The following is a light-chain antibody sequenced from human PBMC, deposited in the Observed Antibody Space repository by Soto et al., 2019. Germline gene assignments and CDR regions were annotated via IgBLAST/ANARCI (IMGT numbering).Light chain of an antibody. J-gene: IGLJ3*02. CDR3: ASWDDSLSGHWV. CDR2: SND. V-gene: IGLV1-47*02. Sequence: QSVLTQPPSASGTPGQRVTISCSGSSSNIGDNYVYWYQHLPGTAPKLLIFSNDQRPSGVPDRFSGSKSGTSASLAISGLRSEDEADYYCASWDDSLSGHWVFGGGTQLTVL. CDR1: SSNIGDNY.